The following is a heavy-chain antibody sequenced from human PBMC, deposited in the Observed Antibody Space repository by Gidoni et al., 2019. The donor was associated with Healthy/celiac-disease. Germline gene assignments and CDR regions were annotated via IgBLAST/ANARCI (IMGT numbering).Heavy chain of an antibody. Sequence: EVQLVESGGGLVKPGGSLSLSCAASVFPFSSYSMNWVRQAPGKGLEWVSSSSSRSSYIYDADSVKGRFTISRDNAKNSLYLQRNSLRAEDTAVYYWAREGRGSIAVAYNWFDPWGQGTLVTVSS. V-gene: IGHV3-21*01. D-gene: IGHD6-19*01. CDR2: SSSRSSYI. CDR3: AREGRGSIAVAYNWFDP. J-gene: IGHJ5*02. CDR1: VFPFSSYS.